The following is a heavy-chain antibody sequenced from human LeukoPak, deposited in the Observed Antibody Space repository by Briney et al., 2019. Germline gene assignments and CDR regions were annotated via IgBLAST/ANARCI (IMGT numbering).Heavy chain of an antibody. CDR2: FDPEDGET. CDR3: ATTPTTCRGNIYGTPF. V-gene: IGHV1-24*01. D-gene: IGHD5-18*01. Sequence: ASVKVSCKAAGYIHSDLGTNRLRQAPGKGVEWMGGFDPEDGETIYAQKFQGRGTMTEDTVTNTAYIELSRLRSENTVVYYCATTPTTCRGNIYGTPFWGQGNLVIVSS. CDR1: GYIHSDLG. J-gene: IGHJ4*02.